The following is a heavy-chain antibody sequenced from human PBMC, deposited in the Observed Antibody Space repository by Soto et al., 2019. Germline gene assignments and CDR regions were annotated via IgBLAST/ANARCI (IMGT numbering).Heavy chain of an antibody. D-gene: IGHD3-10*01. J-gene: IGHJ4*02. CDR2: IFYGGST. V-gene: IGHV4-59*01. Sequence: SETLSLTCTVSGGSISGYYWNWIRQPPGQGLEYIGYIFYGGSTEYNPSLKSRVTLSLDTSKNQFSLNMKSVTAADTAVYYCARFKWTGSGKEYFDSWGRGSLVTVSA. CDR1: GGSISGYY. CDR3: ARFKWTGSGKEYFDS.